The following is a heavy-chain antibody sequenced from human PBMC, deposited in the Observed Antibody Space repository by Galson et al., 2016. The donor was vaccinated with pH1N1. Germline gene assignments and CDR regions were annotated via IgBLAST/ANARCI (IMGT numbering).Heavy chain of an antibody. CDR1: GVIFNSYA. V-gene: IGHV1-69*06. CDR3: ARARNYYGNEAFDI. J-gene: IGHJ3*02. CDR2: IIAIFNTP. Sequence: SVKVSCKASGVIFNSYAINWVRQAPGQGLEWMGGIIAIFNTPNYAQDFQGRVTITADTPTTTVYLALSGLTSEDTAVYYCARARNYYGNEAFDIWGQGTMVIVSS. D-gene: IGHD3-22*01.